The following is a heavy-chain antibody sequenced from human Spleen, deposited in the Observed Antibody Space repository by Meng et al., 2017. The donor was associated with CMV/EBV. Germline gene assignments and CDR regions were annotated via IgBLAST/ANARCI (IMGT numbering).Heavy chain of an antibody. V-gene: IGHV3-30-3*01. CDR3: PKSGGRGGSILQDYYHFGMDV. CDR1: GFTFSNYA. CDR2: ISYDGSNK. J-gene: IGHJ6*02. Sequence: GESLKISCAASGFTFSNYAMHWVRQAPGKGLEWVAIISYDGSNKYYPDSVKGRFTISRDNSKNTLYLQMNSLRAEDTAVYYCPKSGGRGGSILQDYYHFGMDVWGQGTTVTVSS. D-gene: IGHD4-23*01.